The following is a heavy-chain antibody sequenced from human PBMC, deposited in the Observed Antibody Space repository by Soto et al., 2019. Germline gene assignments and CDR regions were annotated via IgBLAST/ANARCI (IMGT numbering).Heavy chain of an antibody. Sequence: EVQLVESGGGLVKPGGSLRLSCAASGFTFSNAWMSWVRQAPGKGLEWVVRIKSKTDGGTTDYAAPVKGRFTISRDDSKNTLYLQMNSLKTDDTAVYYCTPDSSSAYYYYYGMDVLGQGTTVTVSS. CDR2: IKSKTDGGTT. J-gene: IGHJ6*02. D-gene: IGHD2-15*01. V-gene: IGHV3-15*01. CDR1: GFTFSNAW. CDR3: TPDSSSAYYYYYGMDV.